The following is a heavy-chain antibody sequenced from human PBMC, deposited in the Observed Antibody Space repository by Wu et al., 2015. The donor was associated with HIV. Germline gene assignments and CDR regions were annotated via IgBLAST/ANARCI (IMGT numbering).Heavy chain of an antibody. J-gene: IGHJ4*02. V-gene: IGHV1-2*02. CDR1: GYTFTGYY. CDR3: ARGLIPIGYSSGWPFDY. D-gene: IGHD6-19*01. Sequence: VQLVQSGAEVKKPGASVKVSCKASGYTFTGYYMHWVRQAPGQGLEWMGWINPNSGGTNYAQKFQGRVTMTRDTSISTAYMELSRLRSDDTAVYYCARGLIPIGYSSGWPFDYWGQGTLVTVSS. CDR2: INPNSGGT.